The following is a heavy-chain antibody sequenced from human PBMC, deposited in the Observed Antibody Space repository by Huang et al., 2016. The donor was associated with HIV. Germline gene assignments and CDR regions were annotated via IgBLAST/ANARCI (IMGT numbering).Heavy chain of an antibody. J-gene: IGHJ4*02. CDR3: ARGIDY. Sequence: QVQVQQWGAGLLKPSETLSLNCAVSDGSLSGYYLTWIRQSPGKGLEWIGESNQRGSTNYNPSLKSGVTMSVDTSKNHFSLQVKSLTAADTAVYYCARGIDYWGQGTLVIISS. CDR1: DGSLSGYY. V-gene: IGHV4-34*01. CDR2: SNQRGST.